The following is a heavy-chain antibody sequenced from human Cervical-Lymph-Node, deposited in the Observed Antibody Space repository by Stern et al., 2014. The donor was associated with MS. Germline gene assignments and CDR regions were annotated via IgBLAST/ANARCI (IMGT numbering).Heavy chain of an antibody. J-gene: IGHJ4*02. V-gene: IGHV1-2*02. D-gene: IGHD1-26*01. CDR1: GYTFTAYF. CDR2: ISPKTGSA. CDR3: ARDRGSYSDY. Sequence: VQLVQSGAEVERPGASVKVSCKASGYTFTAYFFHWVRQAPGQGLEWMGWISPKTGSATYAQKFQDSVTMTRDTSINTGYMEVSSLRSDDTAVYYCARDRGSYSDYWGQGTLVAVSS.